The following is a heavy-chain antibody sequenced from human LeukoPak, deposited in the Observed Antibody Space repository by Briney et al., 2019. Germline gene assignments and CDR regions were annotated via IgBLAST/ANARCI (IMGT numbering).Heavy chain of an antibody. D-gene: IGHD2-2*01. CDR2: MNPNNGNT. V-gene: IGHV1-18*01. Sequence: ASVKVSCKASGYTFTSYDINWVRQATGQGLEWMGWMNPNNGNTNYAQKLQGRVTMATDTSTSTAYMELRSLRSDDTAVYYCARVPPLGYCSSTSCYAFADWFDPWGQGTLVTVSS. CDR1: GYTFTSYD. J-gene: IGHJ5*02. CDR3: ARVPPLGYCSSTSCYAFADWFDP.